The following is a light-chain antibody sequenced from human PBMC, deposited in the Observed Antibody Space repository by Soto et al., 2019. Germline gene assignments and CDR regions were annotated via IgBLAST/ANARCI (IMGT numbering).Light chain of an antibody. CDR3: QKYNSAPLT. Sequence: DVQMTQSPSSLSAFVGDRVTITCRASQGIAPYLAWFQQKPGKVPKLLIYATSTLQSWVPSRFSGSGSGTDFTLTISSLQPEDVGTYYCQKYNSAPLTFGGGTKVEIK. CDR1: QGIAPY. J-gene: IGKJ4*01. CDR2: ATS. V-gene: IGKV1-27*01.